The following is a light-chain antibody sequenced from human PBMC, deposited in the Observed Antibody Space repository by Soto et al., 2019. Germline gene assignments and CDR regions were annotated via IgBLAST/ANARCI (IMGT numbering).Light chain of an antibody. CDR1: SSDVGGYNY. CDR3: CSYAGSSNVV. Sequence: QSALTQPRSVSGSPGQSVTISCTGTSSDVGGYNYVSWYQQHPGKAPKLMIYDVSKRPSGVPDRFSCSKSGNTASLTISGLQAEDEADYYCCSYAGSSNVVFGGGTKVTVL. V-gene: IGLV2-11*01. J-gene: IGLJ2*01. CDR2: DVS.